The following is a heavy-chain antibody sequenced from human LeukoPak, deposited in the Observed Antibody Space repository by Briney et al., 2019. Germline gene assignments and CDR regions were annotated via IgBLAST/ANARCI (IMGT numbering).Heavy chain of an antibody. CDR2: ISYDGSNK. J-gene: IGHJ4*02. CDR3: ARGPYDSSGYYAS. Sequence: GGSLRLSCAASGFTFSSYAMHWVRQAPGKGLEWVAVISYDGSNKYYADSVKGRFTISRDNSKNTLYLQMNSLRAEDTAVYYCARGPYDSSGYYASWGQGTLVTVSS. V-gene: IGHV3-30-3*01. CDR1: GFTFSSYA. D-gene: IGHD3-22*01.